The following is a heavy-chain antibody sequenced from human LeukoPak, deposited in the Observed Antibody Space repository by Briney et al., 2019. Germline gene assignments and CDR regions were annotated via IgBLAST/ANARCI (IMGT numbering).Heavy chain of an antibody. Sequence: ASVKVSCKASGYTFTGYYMHWVRQAPGQGLEWMGWINPNSGGTDYAQKFQGRVTMTRDTSISTAYMELSWLRSDDTAVYYCARVKPPYSSGWLSYWGQGTLVTVSS. V-gene: IGHV1-2*02. D-gene: IGHD6-13*01. CDR1: GYTFTGYY. CDR2: INPNSGGT. J-gene: IGHJ4*02. CDR3: ARVKPPYSSGWLSY.